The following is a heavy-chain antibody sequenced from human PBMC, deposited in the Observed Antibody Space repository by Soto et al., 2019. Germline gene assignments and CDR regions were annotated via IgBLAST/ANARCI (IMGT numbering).Heavy chain of an antibody. Sequence: PPEALSLTGAVCGGSISSHYWSWIRQPPGKGLEWIGYIYYSGSTNYNPSLKSRVTISVDTSKNQFSLKLSSVTAADTAVYYCARDPTIGAFDIWGQGTMVTVSS. CDR2: IYYSGST. CDR3: ARDPTIGAFDI. V-gene: IGHV4-59*11. J-gene: IGHJ3*02. CDR1: GGSISSHY.